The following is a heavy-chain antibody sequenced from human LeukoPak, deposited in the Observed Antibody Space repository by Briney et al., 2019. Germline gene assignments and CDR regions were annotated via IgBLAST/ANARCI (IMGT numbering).Heavy chain of an antibody. CDR1: GGTFSSYA. CDR2: IIPILGIA. Sequence: ASVKVSCKASGGTFSSYAISWVRQAPGQGLEWMGRIIPILGIANYAQKFQGRVTITADKSTSTAYMELSSLRSEDTAVYYCATDYGDFTSNPNWFDPWGQGTLVTVSS. D-gene: IGHD4-17*01. V-gene: IGHV1-69*04. J-gene: IGHJ5*02. CDR3: ATDYGDFTSNPNWFDP.